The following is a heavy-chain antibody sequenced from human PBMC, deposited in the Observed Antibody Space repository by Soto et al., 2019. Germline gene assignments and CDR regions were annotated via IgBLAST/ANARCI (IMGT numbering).Heavy chain of an antibody. Sequence: GGSLRLSCAASGFTFSSYSTSWVRQAPGKGLEWVSGFRTGADDGTTYYADSVKGRFTISRDISKNTLFLQMNSLRAEDTAIYYCAKKVNSGPGSQYFDYWGQGTLVTVSS. D-gene: IGHD3-10*01. CDR1: GFTFSSYS. J-gene: IGHJ4*02. CDR2: FRTGADDGTT. V-gene: IGHV3-23*01. CDR3: AKKVNSGPGSQYFDY.